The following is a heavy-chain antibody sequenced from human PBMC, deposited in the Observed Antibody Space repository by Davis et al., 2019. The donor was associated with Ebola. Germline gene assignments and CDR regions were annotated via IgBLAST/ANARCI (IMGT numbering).Heavy chain of an antibody. CDR1: GGSISSSNW. CDR2: IYHSGST. J-gene: IGHJ5*02. D-gene: IGHD2-2*01. Sequence: SETLSLTCAVSGGSISSSNWWSWVRQPPGKGLEWIGEIYHSGSTNYNPSLKSRVTISVDKSKNQFSLKLSSVTAADTAVYYCARPQGCSSTSCYGWFDPWGQGTLVTVSS. V-gene: IGHV4-4*02. CDR3: ARPQGCSSTSCYGWFDP.